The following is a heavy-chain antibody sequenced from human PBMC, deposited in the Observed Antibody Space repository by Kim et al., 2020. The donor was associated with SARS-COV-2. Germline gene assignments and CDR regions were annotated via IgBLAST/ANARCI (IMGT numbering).Heavy chain of an antibody. CDR1: GYTFTSYS. V-gene: IGHV1-18*04. CDR2: ISPYSDKT. D-gene: IGHD2-2*01. Sequence: ASVKVSCKASGYTFTSYSMTWVRQAPGQGLEWMGWISPYSDKTNYAQNLQGRVTLTTDTSTSTAYMELRSLRSDDTAVYYCVRGGGCSGTTCYASDQWGQGTLVTVSS. J-gene: IGHJ4*02. CDR3: VRGGGCSGTTCYASDQ.